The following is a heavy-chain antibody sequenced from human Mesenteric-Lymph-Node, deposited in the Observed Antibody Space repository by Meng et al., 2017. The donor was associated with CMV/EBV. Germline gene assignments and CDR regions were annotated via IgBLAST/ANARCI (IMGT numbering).Heavy chain of an antibody. D-gene: IGHD2-15*01. CDR2: IYYSGST. J-gene: IGHJ4*02. V-gene: IGHV4-39*01. CDR1: GGSISSSSYY. Sequence: SGGSISSSSYYWGWIRQPPGKGLEWIGSIYYSGSTYYNPSLKSRVTISVDTSKNQFSLKLSSVTAADTAVYYCARQYCSGGSCYYFDYWGQGTLVTVSS. CDR3: ARQYCSGGSCYYFDY.